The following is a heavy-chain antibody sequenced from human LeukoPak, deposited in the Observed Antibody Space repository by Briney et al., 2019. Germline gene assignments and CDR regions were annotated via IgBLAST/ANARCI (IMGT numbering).Heavy chain of an antibody. CDR3: AKGPNYYYGMDV. J-gene: IGHJ6*02. V-gene: IGHV3-9*01. Sequence: GRSLRLSCAASGFTFDDYAMHWVRQAPGKGLEWVSGISWNSGSIGYADPVKGRFTISRDNAKNSLYLQMNSLRAEDTALYYCAKGPNYYYGMDVWGQGTTVTVSS. CDR2: ISWNSGSI. CDR1: GFTFDDYA.